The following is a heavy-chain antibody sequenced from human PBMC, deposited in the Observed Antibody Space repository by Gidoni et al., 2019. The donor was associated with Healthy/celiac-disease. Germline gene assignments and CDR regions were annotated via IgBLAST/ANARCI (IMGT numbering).Heavy chain of an antibody. CDR2: ISWNSGSI. CDR3: AKVPSIAAAERGPFDY. D-gene: IGHD6-13*01. J-gene: IGHJ4*02. CDR1: GFPFDVYA. Sequence: EVQLVESGGGLVQPGRSLRLSCAASGFPFDVYAMHWVRQAPGKGLEWVSGISWNSGSIGYADSVKGRFTISRDNAKNSLYLQMNSLRAEDTALYYCAKVPSIAAAERGPFDYWGQGTLVTVSS. V-gene: IGHV3-9*01.